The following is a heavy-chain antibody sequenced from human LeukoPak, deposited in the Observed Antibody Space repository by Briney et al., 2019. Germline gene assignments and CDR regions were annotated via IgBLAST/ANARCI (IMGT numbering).Heavy chain of an antibody. J-gene: IGHJ3*02. CDR3: AGVSTDDAFDI. D-gene: IGHD5/OR15-5a*01. V-gene: IGHV4-30-2*01. Sequence: EPSQTLSLTCTVSGGSISSGGYSWSWIRQPPGKGLEWIGYIYHSGSTYYNPSLKSRVTISVDRSKNQFSLKLSSVTAADTAVYYCAGVSTDDAFDIWGQGTMVTVSS. CDR2: IYHSGST. CDR1: GGSISSGGYS.